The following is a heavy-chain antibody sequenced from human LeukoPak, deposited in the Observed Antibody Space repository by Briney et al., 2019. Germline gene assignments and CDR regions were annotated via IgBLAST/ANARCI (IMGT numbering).Heavy chain of an antibody. CDR2: IYTSGST. V-gene: IGHV4-61*02. D-gene: IGHD3-9*01. CDR1: GGSISSGPYY. CDR3: AREPISKADAFDI. J-gene: IGHJ3*02. Sequence: SETLSLTCTVSGGSISSGPYYWSWIRQPAGKGLEWIGRIYTSGSTNYNPSLKSRVTISLDTSKNQLSLKLTPVTAADTAVYYCAREPISKADAFDIWGQGTMVTVSS.